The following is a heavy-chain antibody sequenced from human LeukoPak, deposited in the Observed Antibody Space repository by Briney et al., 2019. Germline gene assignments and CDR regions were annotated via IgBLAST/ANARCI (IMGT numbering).Heavy chain of an antibody. CDR3: ARSGASKSNWNYQ. D-gene: IGHD1-7*01. J-gene: IGHJ4*02. V-gene: IGHV1-69*05. CDR1: GGTFSSYA. CDR2: IIPIFGTA. Sequence: SVKVSCKASGGTFSSYAIIWVRQAPGQGLEWMGGIIPIFGTANYAQKFQGRVTINTDESTSTAHMELSSLRSEDTAVSYCARSGASKSNWNYQWGQGTLVTVSS.